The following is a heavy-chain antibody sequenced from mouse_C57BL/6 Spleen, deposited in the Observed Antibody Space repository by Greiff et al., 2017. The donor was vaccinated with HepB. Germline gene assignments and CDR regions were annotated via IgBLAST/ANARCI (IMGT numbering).Heavy chain of an antibody. D-gene: IGHD2-4*01. CDR3: AREEGLRLAY. CDR2: IYPGDGDT. Sequence: QVQLKQSGPELVKPGASVKIPCKASGYAFSSSWMNWVKQRPGKGLEWIGRIYPGDGDTNYNGKFKGKATLTADKSSSTAYMQLSSLTSEDSAVYCCAREEGLRLAYWGQGTLVTVSA. J-gene: IGHJ3*01. V-gene: IGHV1-82*01. CDR1: GYAFSSSW.